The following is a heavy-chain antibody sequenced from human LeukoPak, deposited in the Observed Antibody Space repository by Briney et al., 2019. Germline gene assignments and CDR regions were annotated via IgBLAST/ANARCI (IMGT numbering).Heavy chain of an antibody. V-gene: IGHV1-3*01. CDR2: INAGNGNT. J-gene: IGHJ4*02. CDR3: ARDRYSGYDMGD. CDR1: GYTFTSYA. Sequence: ASVNVSCKASGYTFTSYAMHWVRQAPGQRREWMGWINAGNGNTKYSQKFQGRVTITRDTSASTAYMELSSLRSEDTAVYYCARDRYSGYDMGDWGQGTLVTVSS. D-gene: IGHD5-12*01.